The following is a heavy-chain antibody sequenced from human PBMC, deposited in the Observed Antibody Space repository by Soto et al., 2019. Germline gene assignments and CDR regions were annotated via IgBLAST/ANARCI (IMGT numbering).Heavy chain of an antibody. J-gene: IGHJ3*02. Sequence: AVKVSCESSSDTFTSYAISCGRHANGEGVEWMGGIIPIFVSTDNAQNLQGRVTMTRDTSTSTVYMELSSLRSEDTAVYYCARVYAGAWSGNDNSGAFDMWGQWRLVTVS. CDR1: SDTFTSYA. D-gene: IGHD3-3*01. CDR3: ARVYAGAWSGNDNSGAFDM. V-gene: IGHV1-69*05. CDR2: IIPIFVST.